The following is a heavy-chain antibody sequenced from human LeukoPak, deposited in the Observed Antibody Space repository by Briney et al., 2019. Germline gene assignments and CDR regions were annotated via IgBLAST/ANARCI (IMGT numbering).Heavy chain of an antibody. Sequence: SQTLSLTCTVSGGSISSGSYYWTWIRQPAGKGLEWIGYISYSGNTDYNPSLKSRVTISVGASKIWFSLRLSSVTAADTAVYYCARGGPGFWSGTFDYWGQGTLVTVSS. J-gene: IGHJ4*01. CDR3: ARGGPGFWSGTFDY. D-gene: IGHD3-3*01. CDR1: GGSISSGSYY. CDR2: ISYSGNT. V-gene: IGHV4-61*10.